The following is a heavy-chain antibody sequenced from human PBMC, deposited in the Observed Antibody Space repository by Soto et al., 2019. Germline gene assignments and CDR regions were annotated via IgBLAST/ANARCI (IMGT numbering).Heavy chain of an antibody. J-gene: IGHJ4*02. D-gene: IGHD6-13*01. CDR2: IDPSDSYT. CDR1: VDSFSTYW. V-gene: IGHV5-10-1*01. Sequence: ELQLVQSGAEVKKPGESLRISCKGSVDSFSTYWINWVRQMPGKGLEWMGRIDPSDSYTNYSPSFQGHVTISAHTSINTAYLQWNSLKAAETAMYYCATPPGITSARDYWGQGTLVSVSS. CDR3: ATPPGITSARDY.